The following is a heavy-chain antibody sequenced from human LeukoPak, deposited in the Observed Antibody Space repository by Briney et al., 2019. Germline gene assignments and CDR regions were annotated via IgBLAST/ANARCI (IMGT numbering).Heavy chain of an antibody. D-gene: IGHD3-3*01. CDR3: ARSSNYDFWSGYYSGRLYYYYGMDV. CDR1: GGSISSYY. Sequence: PSETLSLTCTVSGGSISSYYWSWIRQPPGKGLEWIGYIYYSGSTNYNPSLKSRVTISVDTSKNQFSLKLSSVTAADTAVYCCARSSNYDFWSGYYSGRLYYYYGMDVWGQGTTVTVSS. CDR2: IYYSGST. J-gene: IGHJ6*02. V-gene: IGHV4-59*01.